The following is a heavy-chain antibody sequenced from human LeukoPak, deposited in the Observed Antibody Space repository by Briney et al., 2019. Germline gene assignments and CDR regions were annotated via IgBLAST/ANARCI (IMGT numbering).Heavy chain of an antibody. Sequence: SETLSLTCTVSGVSIRSTSYYWGWIRQPPGKGLEWIGSIYYSGSTYYNSSLKSRVTISVDTSKNQFSLKLSSVTAADTAVYYCARAPINMVRGVSGKRAFDIWGQGTMVTVSS. CDR2: IYYSGST. D-gene: IGHD3-10*01. CDR3: ARAPINMVRGVSGKRAFDI. V-gene: IGHV4-39*07. J-gene: IGHJ3*02. CDR1: GVSIRSTSYY.